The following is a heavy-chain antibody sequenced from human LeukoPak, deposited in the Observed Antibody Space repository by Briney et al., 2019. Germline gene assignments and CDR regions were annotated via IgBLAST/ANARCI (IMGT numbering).Heavy chain of an antibody. J-gene: IGHJ4*02. D-gene: IGHD3-3*01. CDR3: AREMGEWLSPHLVDY. V-gene: IGHV3-7*01. CDR2: IKQDGSEK. Sequence: GGSLRLSCAASGFTFSSYWMSWVRQAPGKGLEWVANIKQDGSEKYYVDSVKGRFTISRDNAKNSLYLQMNSLRAEDTAVYYCAREMGEWLSPHLVDYWGQGTLVTVSS. CDR1: GFTFSSYW.